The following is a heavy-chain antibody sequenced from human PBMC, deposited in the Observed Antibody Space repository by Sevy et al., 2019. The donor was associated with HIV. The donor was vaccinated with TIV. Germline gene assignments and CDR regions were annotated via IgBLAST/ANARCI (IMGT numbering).Heavy chain of an antibody. V-gene: IGHV3-9*01. J-gene: IGHJ4*02. D-gene: IGHD2-15*01. CDR1: GFTFDDYA. CDR2: INWNSGSI. CDR3: AKTPMTGAAPYFDF. Sequence: GVSLRLSCAGSGFTFDDYALHWVRQAPGQGLEWVAGINWNSGSIDYADSVKGRFTISRDDAKNSLYLQMDTLRTDDTALYYCAKTPMTGAAPYFDFWGQGTLVTVSS.